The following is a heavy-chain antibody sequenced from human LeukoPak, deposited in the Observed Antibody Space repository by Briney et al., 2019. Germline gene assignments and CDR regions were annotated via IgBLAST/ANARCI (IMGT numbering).Heavy chain of an antibody. D-gene: IGHD3-10*01. J-gene: IGHJ4*02. CDR2: IYSSGST. CDR3: ARTSARGAQFDY. V-gene: IGHV4-4*07. Sequence: SEALSLTCSVSGGSISSYYWSWIRQPAGKGLEWIGRIYSSGSTNYNPSLKTRVTMSLDTSKNQFSLNLTTVTAADTAVYYCARTSARGAQFDYWGQGTLVTVSS. CDR1: GGSISSYY.